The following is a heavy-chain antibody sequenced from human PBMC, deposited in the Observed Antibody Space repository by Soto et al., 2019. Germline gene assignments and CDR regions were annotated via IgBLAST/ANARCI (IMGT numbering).Heavy chain of an antibody. V-gene: IGHV3-21*04. CDR3: GKSPVRGLGCYFDY. Sequence: GFLRLSCEASGSSFSSYSMNWVRQAPGKGLEWVSSISSSSSNIYYADSVKGRFTISRDNAKNSLYLQMNSLRAEDTSVYYCGKSPVRGLGCYFDYWGRGSLVTVSS. CDR2: ISSSSSNI. D-gene: IGHD3-10*02. J-gene: IGHJ4*02. CDR1: GSSFSSYS.